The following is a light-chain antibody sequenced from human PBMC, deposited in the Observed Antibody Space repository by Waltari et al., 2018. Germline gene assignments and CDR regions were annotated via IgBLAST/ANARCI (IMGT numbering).Light chain of an antibody. Sequence: QSALTQPRSVSGSPGQSVTISCTGTSRDVGDYNYVSWYQHHPGKTPKVMIFDVTKRPSGFPDRCSGSKSGNTASLTISGLQAEDEADYFCCSYAGSSLFVFGTGTKVTVL. J-gene: IGLJ1*01. CDR2: DVT. V-gene: IGLV2-11*01. CDR1: SRDVGDYNY. CDR3: CSYAGSSLFV.